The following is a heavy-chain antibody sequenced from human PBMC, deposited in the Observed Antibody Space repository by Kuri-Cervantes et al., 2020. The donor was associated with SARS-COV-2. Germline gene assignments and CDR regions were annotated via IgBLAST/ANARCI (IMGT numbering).Heavy chain of an antibody. CDR3: ATAATGYSSSWYIVGYFQH. Sequence: ASVKVSCKASGYTFTSYDINWVRQATGQGLEWMGWMNPNSGNTGYAQKFQGRVTMTEDTSTDTAYMELSSLRSEDTAVYYCATAATGYSSSWYIVGYFQHWGQGTLVTVSS. V-gene: IGHV1-8*02. CDR1: GYTFTSYD. D-gene: IGHD6-13*01. CDR2: MNPNSGNT. J-gene: IGHJ1*01.